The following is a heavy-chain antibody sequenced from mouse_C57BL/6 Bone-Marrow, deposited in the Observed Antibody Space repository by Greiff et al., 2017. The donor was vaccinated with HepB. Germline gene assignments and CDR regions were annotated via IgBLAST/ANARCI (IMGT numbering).Heavy chain of an antibody. J-gene: IGHJ1*03. CDR2: IYPGDGDT. CDR1: GYAFSSSW. D-gene: IGHD4-1*01. CDR3: ARRLTGTLYWYFDV. Sequence: VQLQQSGPELVKPGASVKISCKASGYAFSSSWMNWVKQRPGKGLEWIGRIYPGDGDTNYNGKFKGKATLTADKSSSTAYMQLSSLTSDDSAVYFCARRLTGTLYWYFDVWGTVTTVTVAS. V-gene: IGHV1-82*01.